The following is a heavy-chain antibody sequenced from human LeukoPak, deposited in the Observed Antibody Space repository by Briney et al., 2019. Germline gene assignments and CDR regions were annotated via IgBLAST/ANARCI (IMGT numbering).Heavy chain of an antibody. CDR1: GFTFSSYW. CDR3: ARELFGAYGDYRNDAFDI. Sequence: GGSLRLSCAASGFTFSSYWMSWVRQAPGKGLEWVANIKQDGSERYCVDSVNGRFTISRDNAKNSLYLQMNSLRAEDTAVYYCARELFGAYGDYRNDAFDIWGQGTMVTVSS. CDR2: IKQDGSER. V-gene: IGHV3-7*01. J-gene: IGHJ3*02. D-gene: IGHD4-17*01.